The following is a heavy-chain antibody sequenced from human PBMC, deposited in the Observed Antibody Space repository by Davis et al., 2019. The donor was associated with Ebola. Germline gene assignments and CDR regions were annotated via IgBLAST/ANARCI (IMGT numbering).Heavy chain of an antibody. J-gene: IGHJ6*03. Sequence: PGGSLRLSCAASGFTFSSYGMHWVRQAPGKGLEWVAVISDDGSNKYYADSVKGRFTISRDNSKNTLYLQMNSLRAEDTAVYYCAKAAIVNTAMGGLWDYYYYYMDVWGKGTTVTVSS. CDR1: GFTFSSYG. CDR2: ISDDGSNK. D-gene: IGHD5-18*01. CDR3: AKAAIVNTAMGGLWDYYYYYMDV. V-gene: IGHV3-30*12.